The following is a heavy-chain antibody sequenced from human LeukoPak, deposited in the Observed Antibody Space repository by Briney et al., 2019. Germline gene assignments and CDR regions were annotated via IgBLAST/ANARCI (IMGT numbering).Heavy chain of an antibody. CDR2: IWYDGSNK. Sequence: GRSLRLSCTASGFTFSSYGMHWVRQAPGKGLEWVADIWYDGSNKYYADSVKGRFTISRDNSKNTLYLQMNSLRAEDTAVYYCARDHYDIIDYWGQGTLVTVSS. D-gene: IGHD3-9*01. CDR1: GFTFSSYG. CDR3: ARDHYDIIDY. J-gene: IGHJ4*02. V-gene: IGHV3-33*01.